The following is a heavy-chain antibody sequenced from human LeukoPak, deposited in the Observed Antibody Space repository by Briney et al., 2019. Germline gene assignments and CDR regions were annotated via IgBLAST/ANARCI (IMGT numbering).Heavy chain of an antibody. J-gene: IGHJ4*02. CDR1: GFTFSSYA. CDR3: ARRPGGYSYGTYYFDY. Sequence: GGSLRLSCAASGFTFSSYAMHWVRQAPGKGLGWVAVISYDGSNKYYADSVKGRFTISRDNSKNTLYLQMNSLRAEDTAVYYCARRPGGYSYGTYYFDYWGQGTLVTVSS. CDR2: ISYDGSNK. D-gene: IGHD5-18*01. V-gene: IGHV3-30*04.